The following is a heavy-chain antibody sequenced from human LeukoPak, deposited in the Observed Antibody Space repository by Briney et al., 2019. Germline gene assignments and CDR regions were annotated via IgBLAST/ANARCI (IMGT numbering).Heavy chain of an antibody. CDR1: GYTFTGYY. CDR3: AVEYSSGWTFDY. CDR2: INPNSGGT. V-gene: IGHV1-2*02. D-gene: IGHD6-19*01. Sequence: ASVKASYKASGYTFTGYYMHWVRQAPGQGLEWMGWINPNSGGTNYAQKFQGRVTVTRDTPISTAYMELSRLRSDDTAVYYCAVEYSSGWTFDYWGQGTLVTVSS. J-gene: IGHJ4*02.